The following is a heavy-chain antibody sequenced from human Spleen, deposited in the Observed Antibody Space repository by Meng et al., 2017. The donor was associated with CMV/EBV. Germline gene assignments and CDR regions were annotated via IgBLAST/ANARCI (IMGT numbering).Heavy chain of an antibody. CDR2: IHPNSGDT. CDR1: GYTFTAHY. D-gene: IGHD2-15*01. Sequence: ASVKVSCKASGYTFTAHYFHWVRQAPGQGLEWMGWIHPNSGDTYSAQNFQGRVTMTRDTSISTAYMELSSLRSDDTAVYFCASLNMGRDDYWGQGALVTVSS. CDR3: ASLNMGRDDY. J-gene: IGHJ4*02. V-gene: IGHV1-2*02.